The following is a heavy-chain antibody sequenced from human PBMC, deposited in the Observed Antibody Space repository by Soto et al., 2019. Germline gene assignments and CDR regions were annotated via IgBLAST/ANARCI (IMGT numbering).Heavy chain of an antibody. CDR2: INSDGNT. D-gene: IGHD5-12*01. CDR1: GGSLFGDY. V-gene: IGHV4-4*07. CDR3: ARARRLENWFDP. Sequence: SETLSLTCTVSGGSLFGDYRTWIRQPAGGGLEWIGRINSDGNTNYSPSLKSRVTMSVDPSRKHFSLNLTSVTAADTASYFCARARRLENWFDPWGPGIQVTVS. J-gene: IGHJ5*02.